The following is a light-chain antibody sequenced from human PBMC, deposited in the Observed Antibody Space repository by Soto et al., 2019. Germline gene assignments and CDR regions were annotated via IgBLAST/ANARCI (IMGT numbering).Light chain of an antibody. CDR3: QQYYSYPRT. Sequence: AIRMTRSPSSVSASTGDGVTMTCRASQGISSYLAWYQQKPGKAPKLLIYAASTLQSGVPSRFSGSGSGTDFTLTISCLQSEDFATYYCQQYYSYPRTFGQGTKVDI. CDR2: AAS. V-gene: IGKV1-8*01. CDR1: QGISSY. J-gene: IGKJ1*01.